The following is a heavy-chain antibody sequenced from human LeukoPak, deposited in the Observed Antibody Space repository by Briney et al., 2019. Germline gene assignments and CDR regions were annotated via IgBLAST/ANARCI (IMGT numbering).Heavy chain of an antibody. V-gene: IGHV4-59*08. D-gene: IGHD4-23*01. CDR3: AAGGDY. J-gene: IGHJ4*02. CDR2: IYYSGST. CDR1: GGSISSYY. Sequence: SETLSLTCTVSGGSISSYYWSWIRQPPGKGLEWIGYIYYSGSTYYNPSLKSRVTISVDTSKNQFSLKLSSVTAADTAVYYCAAGGDYWGQGTLVTVSS.